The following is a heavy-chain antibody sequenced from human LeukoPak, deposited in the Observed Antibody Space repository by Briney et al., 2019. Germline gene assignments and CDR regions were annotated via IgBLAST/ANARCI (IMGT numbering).Heavy chain of an antibody. CDR2: INAGNGNT. CDR3: ARGYRRDGYNLGY. V-gene: IGHV1-3*03. Sequence: GASVKVSCKASGYTFTSYAMHWVRQAPGQRLEWMGWINAGNGNTKYSQEFQGRVTITRDTSASTAHMELSSLRSEDMAVYYCARGYRRDGYNLGYWGQGTLVTVSS. D-gene: IGHD5-24*01. CDR1: GYTFTSYA. J-gene: IGHJ4*02.